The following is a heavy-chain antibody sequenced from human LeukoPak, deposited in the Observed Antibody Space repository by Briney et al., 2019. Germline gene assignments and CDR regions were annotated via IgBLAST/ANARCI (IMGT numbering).Heavy chain of an antibody. V-gene: IGHV3-74*01. CDR1: GFTFSNYW. Sequence: GGSLRLSCAAPGFTFSNYWMHWVRHAPGKGLVWVSRINIDGSITNYADSVKGGFTISRDNDKNTLYLQMNSLRAEDTAVYYCARVHDTMMDYWEQGTLVTVSS. D-gene: IGHD3-22*01. CDR2: INIDGSIT. J-gene: IGHJ4*02. CDR3: ARVHDTMMDY.